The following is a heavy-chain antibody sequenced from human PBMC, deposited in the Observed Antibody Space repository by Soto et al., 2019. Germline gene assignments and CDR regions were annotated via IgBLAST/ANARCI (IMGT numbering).Heavy chain of an antibody. CDR2: IYSGGST. CDR1: GFTVSSNY. D-gene: IGHD2-15*01. J-gene: IGHJ4*01. CDR3: ARICSGGTCSFDY. V-gene: IGHV3-66*01. Sequence: EVQLVESGGGLVQPGGSLRLSCAASGFTVSSNYMSWVRQAPGKGLEWVSVIYSGGSTYYADSVKGRFTISRDNSENTLYLQMNSLRAEDTAVYYCARICSGGTCSFDYWSQGTLVTVSS.